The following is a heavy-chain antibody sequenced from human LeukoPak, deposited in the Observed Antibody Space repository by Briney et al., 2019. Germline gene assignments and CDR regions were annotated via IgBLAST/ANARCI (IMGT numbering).Heavy chain of an antibody. D-gene: IGHD3-22*01. CDR1: GFSFRSYS. Sequence: GGSLRLSCAGSGFSFRSYSMNWVRQAPGKGLEWVANIKQDGSEMYYVDSVKGRFTISRDNTKNSLFLHMSSLRAEDTAVYFCASSYFDNSLHAYDIWGQGTMVTVSS. CDR3: ASSYFDNSLHAYDI. J-gene: IGHJ3*02. V-gene: IGHV3-7*01. CDR2: IKQDGSEM.